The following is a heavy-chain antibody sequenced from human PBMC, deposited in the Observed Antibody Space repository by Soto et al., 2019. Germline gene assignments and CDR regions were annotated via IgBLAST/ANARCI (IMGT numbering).Heavy chain of an antibody. V-gene: IGHV1-46*01. CDR2: INPSGGST. CDR3: ARAYVNCSGGSCYYNYYYYYGMDV. D-gene: IGHD2-15*01. Sequence: ASVKVSCKASGYTFTSYCISWVRQAPGQGLEWMGWINPSGGSTSYAQKFQGRVTMTRDTSTSTVYMELSSLRSEDTAVYYCARAYVNCSGGSCYYNYYYYYGMDVWGKGTTVTVSS. CDR1: GYTFTSYC. J-gene: IGHJ6*04.